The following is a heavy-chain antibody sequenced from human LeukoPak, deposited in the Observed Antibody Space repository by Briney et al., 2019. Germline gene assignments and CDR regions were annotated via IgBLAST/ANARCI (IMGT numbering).Heavy chain of an antibody. D-gene: IGHD2-2*01. CDR1: GFTFSDYY. CDR3: ARSILPAANAIDY. V-gene: IGHV3-11*04. Sequence: GGSLRLSCAASGFTFSDYYMNWIRQAPGKGLEWISYISSSGSTISYADSVTGRFTVSRDNAKNSLHLQMNSLRAEDTAVYYCARSILPAANAIDYWGQGTLLTVSS. CDR2: ISSSGSTI. J-gene: IGHJ4*02.